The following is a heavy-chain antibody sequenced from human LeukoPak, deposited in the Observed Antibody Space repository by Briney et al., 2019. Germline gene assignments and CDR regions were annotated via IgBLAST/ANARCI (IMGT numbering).Heavy chain of an antibody. CDR1: GFTSSSCE. D-gene: IGHD3-16*01. Sequence: PGGSLRLSCAASGFTSSSCEVEWVRQAPGKGLEWVSYISNSGRTMFYADSVKGRFTISRDNAKNSLYLQLNSLRAEDTAVYYCARGTGGMWGQGTMVTVSS. CDR3: ARGTGGM. CDR2: ISNSGRTM. V-gene: IGHV3-48*03. J-gene: IGHJ3*01.